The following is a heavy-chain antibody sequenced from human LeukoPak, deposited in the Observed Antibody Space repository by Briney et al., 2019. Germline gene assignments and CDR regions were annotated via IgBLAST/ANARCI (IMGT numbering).Heavy chain of an antibody. CDR2: IIPILGIA. CDR3: ARGIVVVPAAIDAFDI. Sequence: GASVKVSCKAFGGTFSSYTISWVRQAPGQGLEWMGRIIPILGIANYAQKFQGRVTITADKSTSTAYMELSSLRSEDTAVYYCARGIVVVPAAIDAFDIWGQGTMVTVSS. V-gene: IGHV1-69*02. J-gene: IGHJ3*02. D-gene: IGHD2-2*01. CDR1: GGTFSSYT.